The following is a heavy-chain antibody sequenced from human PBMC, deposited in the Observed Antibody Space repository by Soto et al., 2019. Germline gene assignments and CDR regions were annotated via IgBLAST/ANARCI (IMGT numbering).Heavy chain of an antibody. CDR1: GFTFSSYW. V-gene: IGHV3-74*01. D-gene: IGHD2-2*01. CDR3: ARALGCSSTSCYELNWFDP. CDR2: INSDGSST. J-gene: IGHJ5*02. Sequence: EVQLVESGGGLVQPGGSLRLSCAASGFTFSSYWMHWVRQAPGKGLVWVSRINSDGSSTSYADSVKGRFTISRDNAKNTLYLQMNSLRAEDTAAYYCARALGCSSTSCYELNWFDPWGQGTLVTVSS.